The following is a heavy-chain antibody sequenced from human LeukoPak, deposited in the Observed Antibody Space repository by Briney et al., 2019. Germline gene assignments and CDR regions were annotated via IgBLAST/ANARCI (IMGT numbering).Heavy chain of an antibody. CDR2: INYSGTT. V-gene: IGHV4-39*07. Sequence: SETLSLTCTVSGDSISSDNCYWAWLRQSPGKGLEWIASINYSGTTYYNPSLNSRVTISVDTSKNRFSLKLSSVTAADTAVYYCARTYSSGQGAYYWGQGTPVTVSS. D-gene: IGHD6-19*01. J-gene: IGHJ4*02. CDR3: ARTYSSGQGAYY. CDR1: GDSISSDNCY.